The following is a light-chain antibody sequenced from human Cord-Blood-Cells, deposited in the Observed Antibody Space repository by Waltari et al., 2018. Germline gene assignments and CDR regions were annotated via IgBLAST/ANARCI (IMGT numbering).Light chain of an antibody. CDR3: QQYYSTPWT. CDR1: QSVLYSSNNKNY. Sequence: DIVMTQSPDSLALSLGGRATINGKSSQSVLYSSNNKNYLAWYEQKPGQPPKLLINWESTRESAVTDRFSGSGSGTDFTLTVSSLQAEDVAVYYFQQYYSTPWTSGHGTKVEIK. J-gene: IGKJ1*01. V-gene: IGKV4-1*01. CDR2: WES.